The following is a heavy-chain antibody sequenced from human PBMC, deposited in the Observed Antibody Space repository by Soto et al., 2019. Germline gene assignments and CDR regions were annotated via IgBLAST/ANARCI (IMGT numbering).Heavy chain of an antibody. J-gene: IGHJ4*02. CDR3: AKTYYDFWSGSGTFDY. V-gene: IGHV3-53*01. CDR1: GFAVSSNY. Sequence: GGSLRLSCAICGFAVSSNYLSWVRQAPGKGLEWVSVHYSGGSTYYADSVQGRFTISRDKSNNTLYLQMRRVRAEDTAVYYCAKTYYDFWSGSGTFDYWGQGTLVTVSS. CDR2: HYSGGST. D-gene: IGHD3-3*01.